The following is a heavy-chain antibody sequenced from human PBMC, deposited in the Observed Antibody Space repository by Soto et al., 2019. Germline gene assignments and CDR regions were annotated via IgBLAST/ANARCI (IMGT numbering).Heavy chain of an antibody. J-gene: IGHJ4*02. CDR2: INAGNGNT. V-gene: IGHV1-3*01. D-gene: IGHD1-26*01. CDR3: ARVDRGSYGRDFDY. Sequence: VKVSCKASGYTFTSYAMHWVRKALGQRLEWMGWINAGNGNTKYSQKFQGRVTITRDTSASTAYMELSSLRSEDTAVYYCARVDRGSYGRDFDYWGQGTLVTVSS. CDR1: GYTFTSYA.